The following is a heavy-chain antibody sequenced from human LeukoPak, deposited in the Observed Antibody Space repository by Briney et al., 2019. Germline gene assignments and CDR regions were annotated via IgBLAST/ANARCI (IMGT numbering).Heavy chain of an antibody. V-gene: IGHV3-7*01. CDR2: IKQDGREK. J-gene: IGHJ6*03. Sequence: GGSLRLSCAASGFTFRSYWLSWVRQAPGKGLEWVANIKQDGREKYYVDSVKGRFTISRDNAKNSLYLQMNGLRAEDTAVYYCARGVGGSRTPKRGYYMDVWGKGTTVTVSS. D-gene: IGHD3-10*01. CDR1: GFTFRSYW. CDR3: ARGVGGSRTPKRGYYMDV.